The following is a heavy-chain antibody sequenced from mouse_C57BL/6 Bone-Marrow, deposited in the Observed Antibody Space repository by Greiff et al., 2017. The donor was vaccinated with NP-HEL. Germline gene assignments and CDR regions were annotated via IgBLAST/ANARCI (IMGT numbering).Heavy chain of an antibody. J-gene: IGHJ1*03. V-gene: IGHV1-55*01. D-gene: IGHD1-1*01. Sequence: QVQLQQPGAELVKPGASVKMSCKASGYTFTSYWITWVKQRPGQGLEWIGDIYPGSGSTNYNEKFKSKATLTVDTSSSTAYMQLSSLTSEVSAVYYCARDYGSSYDWYFDVWGTGTTVTVSS. CDR3: ARDYGSSYDWYFDV. CDR1: GYTFTSYW. CDR2: IYPGSGST.